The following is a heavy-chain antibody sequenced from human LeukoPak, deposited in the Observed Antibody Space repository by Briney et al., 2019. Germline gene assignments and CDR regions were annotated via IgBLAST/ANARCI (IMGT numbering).Heavy chain of an antibody. CDR3: ARQTLELRYFDY. D-gene: IGHD1-1*01. CDR2: IYTSGST. V-gene: IGHV4-61*02. CDR1: GGSISSGSYY. J-gene: IGHJ4*02. Sequence: PSQTLSLTCTVSGGSISSGSYYWSWIRQPAGKGLEWIGRIYTSGSTNYNPSLKSRVTISVDTSKNQFSLKLSSVTAADTAVYYCARQTLELRYFDYWGQGTLVTVSS.